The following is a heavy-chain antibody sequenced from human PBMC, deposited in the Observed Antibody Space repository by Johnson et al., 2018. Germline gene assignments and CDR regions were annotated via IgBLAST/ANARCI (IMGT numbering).Heavy chain of an antibody. CDR2: ITHSGST. CDR1: GGSFSGYY. CDR3: ARIIAVAGRNAFDI. V-gene: IGHV4-34*01. Sequence: QVQLQQWGAGLLKPSETLSLTCAVYGGSFSGYYWSWIRQPPGKGLEWIGEITHSGSTNYNPSLQSRVTISVDTSKNQFSLKLSAVTAADTATYYCARIIAVAGRNAFDIWGQGTMVTVSS. D-gene: IGHD6-19*01. J-gene: IGHJ3*02.